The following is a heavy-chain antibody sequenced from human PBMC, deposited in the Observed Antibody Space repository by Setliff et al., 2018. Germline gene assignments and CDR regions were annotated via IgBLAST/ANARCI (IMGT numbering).Heavy chain of an antibody. CDR2: TYRDGST. V-gene: IGHV3-66*01. CDR1: GFTVNTNY. D-gene: IGHD6-6*01. CDR3: ARGSSSYDY. Sequence: GGSLRLSCAASGFTVNTNYMTWVRQAPGKGLEWVSITYRDGSTYYAESVKGRFTLSRDNAKNSLYLQMNSLRAEDTAVYYCARGSSSYDYWGQGTLVTVSS. J-gene: IGHJ4*02.